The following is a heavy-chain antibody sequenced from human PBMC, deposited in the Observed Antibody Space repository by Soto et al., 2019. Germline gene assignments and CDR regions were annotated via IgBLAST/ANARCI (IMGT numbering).Heavy chain of an antibody. CDR1: GDALSNYH. Sequence: PSETLSLTCTVSGDALSNYHSNWIRQTPGRGLEWIGCVNESGSTDYNPSLRGRVIISLHTSKSQFSLSLRSATAADTATYYCARGTRALITSFFDIWGQGTMVTVSS. CDR2: VNESGST. CDR3: ARGTRALITSFFDI. J-gene: IGHJ3*02. D-gene: IGHD1-20*01. V-gene: IGHV4-59*03.